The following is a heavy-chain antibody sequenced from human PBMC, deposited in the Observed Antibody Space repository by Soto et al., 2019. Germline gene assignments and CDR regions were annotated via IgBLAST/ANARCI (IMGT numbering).Heavy chain of an antibody. V-gene: IGHV4-39*07. CDR2: IYHTGNA. CDR1: GDSISNSGFY. Sequence: SETLSLTFGVSGDSISNSGFYWAWIRQPPGEGLEWIGSIYHTGNAYYNPSLKSRVTISVDTSKNQFSLKVSSVTAADTAVYYCARDGGPGDYVWGSYRYQFDYWGQGTLVTAPQ. CDR3: ARDGGPGDYVWGSYRYQFDY. J-gene: IGHJ4*02. D-gene: IGHD3-16*02.